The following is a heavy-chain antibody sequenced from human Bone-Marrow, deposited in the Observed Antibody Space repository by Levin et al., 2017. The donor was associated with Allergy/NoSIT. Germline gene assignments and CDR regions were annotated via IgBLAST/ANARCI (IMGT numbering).Heavy chain of an antibody. D-gene: IGHD2-8*01. Sequence: GGSLRLSCEASGFFFGGYSMNWVRQAPGKGLEWVSYISSITNTIYYADSVKGRFTISRDNAKNSLYLQMISLRAEDTAVFYCARGSDTNGWHNWYFDLWGRGTLVTVSS. V-gene: IGHV3-48*01. J-gene: IGHJ2*01. CDR2: ISSITNTI. CDR1: GFFFGGYS. CDR3: ARGSDTNGWHNWYFDL.